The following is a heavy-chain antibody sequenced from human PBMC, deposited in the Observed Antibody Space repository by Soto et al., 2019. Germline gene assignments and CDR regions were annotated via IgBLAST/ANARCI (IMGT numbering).Heavy chain of an antibody. CDR2: IYYSGST. CDR1: GGSVSSGRFY. J-gene: IGHJ4*02. D-gene: IGHD6-19*01. Sequence: QVQLQESGPGLVKPSETLSLTCIVSGGSVSSGRFYWSWIRQPPGKGLEWIGYIYYSGSTKYNPSLRSRVTISVDTSKNQFSLKLTSVAAADTAVYYCARSGSGSGWLGGQGTLVTVSS. CDR3: ARSGSGSGWL. V-gene: IGHV4-61*01.